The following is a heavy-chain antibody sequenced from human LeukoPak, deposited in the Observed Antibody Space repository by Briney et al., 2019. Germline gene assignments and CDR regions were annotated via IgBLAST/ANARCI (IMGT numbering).Heavy chain of an antibody. J-gene: IGHJ5*02. CDR3: ARGRAMVRA. CDR2: INHSGST. Sequence: SETLSLTCAVYGGSFGGYYWSWIRQPPGKGLEWIGEINHSGSTNYNPSLKSRVTISVDTSKNQFSLKLSSVTAADTAVYYCARGRAMVRAWGQGTLVTVSS. D-gene: IGHD3-10*01. V-gene: IGHV4-34*01. CDR1: GGSFGGYY.